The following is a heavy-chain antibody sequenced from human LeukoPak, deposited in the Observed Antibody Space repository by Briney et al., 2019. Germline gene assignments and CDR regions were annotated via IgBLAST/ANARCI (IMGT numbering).Heavy chain of an antibody. V-gene: IGHV3-30-3*01. CDR2: ISYDGSNK. D-gene: IGHD4-11*01. Sequence: SCKASGGTFSSYAMHWVRQAPGKGLEWVAVISYDGSNKYYADSVKGRFTISRDNSKNTLYLQMNSLRAEDTAVYYCARDHRSNSAYYYYGMDVWGQGTTVTVSS. CDR3: ARDHRSNSAYYYYGMDV. J-gene: IGHJ6*02. CDR1: GGTFSSYA.